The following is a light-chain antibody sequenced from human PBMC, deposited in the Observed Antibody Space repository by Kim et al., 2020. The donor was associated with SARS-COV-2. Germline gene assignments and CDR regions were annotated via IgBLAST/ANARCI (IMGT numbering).Light chain of an antibody. Sequence: DIQMTQSPSTLSASVGDRVTIACRASQSVSNWLAWYQQKPGKAPKLLIYMTSSLQSGVPSRFSGSGSGTEFTLTINSLQPDDFATYYCQQYNTFPYTFGQGTRLEIK. CDR3: QQYNTFPYT. V-gene: IGKV1-5*03. CDR1: QSVSNW. CDR2: MTS. J-gene: IGKJ2*01.